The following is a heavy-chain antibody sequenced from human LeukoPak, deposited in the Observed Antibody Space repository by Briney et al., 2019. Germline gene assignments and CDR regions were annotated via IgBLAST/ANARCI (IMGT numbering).Heavy chain of an antibody. CDR3: ARGDGSVGYGSGAFDY. V-gene: IGHV4-34*01. J-gene: IGHJ4*02. CDR2: INHSGST. Sequence: LRLSCAASGFTFSSYEMNWVRQAPGKGLEWIGEINHSGSTNYNPSLKSRVTISLDTSKNQFSLKLSSVTAADTAVYYCARGDGSVGYGSGAFDYWGQGTLVTVSS. CDR1: GFTFSSYE. D-gene: IGHD3-10*01.